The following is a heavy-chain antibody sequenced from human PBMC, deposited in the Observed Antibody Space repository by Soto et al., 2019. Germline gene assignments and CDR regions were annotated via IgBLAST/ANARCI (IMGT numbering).Heavy chain of an antibody. Sequence: QPGGSLRLSCVASGFTFSNYAMHWVRQAPGKGLGWVAVISSDGSEKYYLDSVRDRFTISRDNSKNTLYLQMNNLRPEDTAMYYCANSWNTLTTGFDFWGQGALVTVSS. V-gene: IGHV3-30*18. CDR1: GFTFSNYA. J-gene: IGHJ4*02. CDR3: ANSWNTLTTGFDF. D-gene: IGHD1-1*01. CDR2: ISSDGSEK.